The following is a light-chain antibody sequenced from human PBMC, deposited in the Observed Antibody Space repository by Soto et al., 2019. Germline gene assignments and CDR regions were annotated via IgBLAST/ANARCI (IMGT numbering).Light chain of an antibody. V-gene: IGLV2-11*01. Sequence: QSALTQPRSVSGSPGQSVTISCTGTSSYVGGYNYVSWYQQHPGKAPKLMIYDVSKRPSGVPDRFSGSKSGNTASLTISGLQAEDEADYYCCSYAGSHTYVFGTGTKLTVL. CDR3: CSYAGSHTYV. CDR1: SSYVGGYNY. J-gene: IGLJ1*01. CDR2: DVS.